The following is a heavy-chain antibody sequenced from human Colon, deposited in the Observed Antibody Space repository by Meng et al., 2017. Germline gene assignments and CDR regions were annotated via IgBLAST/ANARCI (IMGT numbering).Heavy chain of an antibody. D-gene: IGHD2-15*01. CDR3: ARPTPSLDY. CDR1: GYFFSFYA. CDR2: INSVNDNT. J-gene: IGHJ4*02. V-gene: IGHV1-3*05. Sequence: HVHLVQLGAEEKMASASVLVSSKASGYFFSFYAMDWVRLAPGQRLEWMGRINSVNDNTKYSQKFQARVTISRDTSISTNYMELIRLTSDDTAVYYCARPTPSLDYWGQGTLVTVSS.